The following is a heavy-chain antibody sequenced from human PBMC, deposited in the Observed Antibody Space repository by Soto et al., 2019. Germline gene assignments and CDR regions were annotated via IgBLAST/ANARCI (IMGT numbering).Heavy chain of an antibody. D-gene: IGHD6-19*01. J-gene: IGHJ4*02. CDR3: ARQRRSAVTGTDN. CDR2: IYYSGST. Sequence: QLQLQESGPGLVKPSETLSLTCTVSGGSISSSNYYWGWIRQPPGKGLEWIGSIYYSGSTYYNPSRKSRVTISVDTSKNQFSLKLSSVTAADTAVYYCARQRRSAVTGTDNWGQGTLVTVSS. CDR1: GGSISSSNYY. V-gene: IGHV4-39*01.